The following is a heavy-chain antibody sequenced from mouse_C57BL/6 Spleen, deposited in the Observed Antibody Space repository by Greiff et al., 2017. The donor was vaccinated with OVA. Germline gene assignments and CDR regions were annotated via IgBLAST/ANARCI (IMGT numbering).Heavy chain of an antibody. D-gene: IGHD1-1*01. CDR2: INPNNGGT. V-gene: IGHV1-26*01. CDR3: ARPGGITAVDY. Sequence: VQLQQSGPELVKPGASVKISCKASGYTFTDYYMNWVKQSHGQSLEWIGDINPNNGGTSYNQKFKSKATLTVDKSSSTAYMQLRSLTSEDSAVYYCARPGGITAVDYWGQGTTLTVSS. J-gene: IGHJ2*01. CDR1: GYTFTDYY.